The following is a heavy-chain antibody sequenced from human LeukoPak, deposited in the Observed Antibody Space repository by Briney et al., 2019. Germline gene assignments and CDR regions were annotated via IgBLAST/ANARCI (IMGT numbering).Heavy chain of an antibody. CDR3: ARQRFSEWYFDY. D-gene: IGHD3-3*01. CDR2: IYYSGST. CDR1: GGSISSYY. V-gene: IGHV4-59*08. J-gene: IGHJ4*02. Sequence: SETLSLTCTVSGGSISSYYWSWIRQPPGKGLGWIGYIYYSGSTNYNPSLKSRVTISVDTSKNQFSLKLSSVTAADSAVYYCARQRFSEWYFDYWGQGTLVTVSS.